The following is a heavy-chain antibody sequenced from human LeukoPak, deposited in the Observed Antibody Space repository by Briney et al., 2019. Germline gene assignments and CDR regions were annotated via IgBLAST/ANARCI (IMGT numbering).Heavy chain of an antibody. Sequence: ASVKVSCKTSGYTFTSCYIHWLRLAPGQRYEWMGWSDPKSGATKYEHFQGRVTMTRDTSISTAYMELSRLSSDDTAVYYCARDYQTEAPDYWGQGTLVTVSS. CDR3: ARDYQTEAPDY. V-gene: IGHV1-2*02. CDR1: GYTFTSCY. CDR2: SDPKSGAT. J-gene: IGHJ4*02.